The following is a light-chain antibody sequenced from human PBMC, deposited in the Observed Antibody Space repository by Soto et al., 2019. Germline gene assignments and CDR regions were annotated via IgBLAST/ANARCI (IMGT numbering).Light chain of an antibody. Sequence: IQMTQSPSSVSSSVGDRVTITCRARQDISNWLAWYQQKPGKAPKLLIYVASNFQSGVPSRFSGSGSGTEFTLTITRLQPEDFATYYFQQAKSVPYTFGQGTQL. CDR2: VAS. CDR3: QQAKSVPYT. J-gene: IGKJ2*01. CDR1: QDISNW. V-gene: IGKV1-12*01.